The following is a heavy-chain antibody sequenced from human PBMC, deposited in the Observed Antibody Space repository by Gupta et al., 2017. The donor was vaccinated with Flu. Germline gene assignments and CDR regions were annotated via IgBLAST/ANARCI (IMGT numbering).Heavy chain of an antibody. V-gene: IGHV1-46*01. Sequence: GQGLEWMGIINPSGGSTSYAQKFQGRVTMTRDTSTSTVYMELSSLRSEDTAVYYCARDRGGIAARPTNLLDYWGQGTLVTVSS. D-gene: IGHD6-6*01. J-gene: IGHJ4*02. CDR2: INPSGGST. CDR3: ARDRGGIAARPTNLLDY.